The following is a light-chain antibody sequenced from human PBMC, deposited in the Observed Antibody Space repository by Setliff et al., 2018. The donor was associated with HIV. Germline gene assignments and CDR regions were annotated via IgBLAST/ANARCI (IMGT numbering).Light chain of an antibody. CDR2: EVS. CDR1: SSDVGGYNY. J-gene: IGLJ3*02. CDR3: SSYTSSGTPV. V-gene: IGLV2-14*01. Sequence: QSVLTQPTSVSGSPGQSITISCTGTSSDVGGYNYVSWYQHRPGKAPKVVIYEVSNRPSGVSNRFSGSKSGNTASLTISGLQAEEEADYYCSSYTSSGTPVFGGGTKGTV.